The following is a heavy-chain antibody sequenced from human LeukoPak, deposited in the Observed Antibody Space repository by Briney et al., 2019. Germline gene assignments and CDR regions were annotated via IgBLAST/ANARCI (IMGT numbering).Heavy chain of an antibody. CDR2: IYPGDSDT. Sequence: GESLKISCKGSGYSFTNYWIGWVRQMPGKGLEWMGIIYPGDSDTRYSPSFQGQVTISTDKSIRTAYLQWSSLKASDTAMYYCARHPSYMSGWPLDYWGQGTLVTVSP. CDR1: GYSFTNYW. CDR3: ARHPSYMSGWPLDY. D-gene: IGHD6-19*01. J-gene: IGHJ4*02. V-gene: IGHV5-51*01.